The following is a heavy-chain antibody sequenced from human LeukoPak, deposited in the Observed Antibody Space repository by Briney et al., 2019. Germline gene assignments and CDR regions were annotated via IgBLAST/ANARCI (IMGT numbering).Heavy chain of an antibody. V-gene: IGHV1-46*01. Sequence: ASVKVSCKASGYTFTGYYMHWVRQAPGQGLEWMGIINPSGGSTSYAQKFQGRVTMTRDTSTSTVYMELSSLRSEDTAVYYCARVNWNDAPPLESAEYYFDYWGQGTLVTVSS. D-gene: IGHD1-1*01. CDR2: INPSGGST. CDR1: GYTFTGYY. J-gene: IGHJ4*02. CDR3: ARVNWNDAPPLESAEYYFDY.